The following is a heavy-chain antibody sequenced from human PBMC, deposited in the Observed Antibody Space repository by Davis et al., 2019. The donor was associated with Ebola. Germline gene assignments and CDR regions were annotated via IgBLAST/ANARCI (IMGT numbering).Heavy chain of an antibody. J-gene: IGHJ4*02. Sequence: AASVKVSCKASGGTFTSYYMHWVRQAPGQGLEWMGIINPSGGSTSYAQKFQGRVTMTRDTSTSTVYMELSSLRPEDTAVYYCARGSVLVVYAMPSPVDYWGQGTLVTVSS. V-gene: IGHV1-46*01. CDR1: GGTFTSYY. CDR2: INPSGGST. D-gene: IGHD2-8*02. CDR3: ARGSVLVVYAMPSPVDY.